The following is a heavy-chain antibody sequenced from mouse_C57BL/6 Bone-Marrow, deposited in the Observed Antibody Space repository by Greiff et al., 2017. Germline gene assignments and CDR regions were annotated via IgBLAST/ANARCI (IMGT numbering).Heavy chain of an antibody. V-gene: IGHV1-81*01. J-gene: IGHJ3*01. D-gene: IGHD1-1*01. CDR2: IYPRSGNT. Sequence: QVHVKQSGAELARPGASVKLSCKASGYTFTSYGISWVKQRTGQGLEWIGEIYPRSGNTYYNEKFKGKATLTADKSSSTAYMELRSLTSEDSAVYFCASSRYYETDAFAYWGQGTLVTVSA. CDR3: ASSRYYETDAFAY. CDR1: GYTFTSYG.